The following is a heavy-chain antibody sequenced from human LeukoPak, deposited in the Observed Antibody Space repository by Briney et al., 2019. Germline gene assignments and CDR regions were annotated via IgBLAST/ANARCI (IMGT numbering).Heavy chain of an antibody. CDR2: INHSGST. J-gene: IGHJ4*02. V-gene: IGHV4-34*01. CDR1: GGSFSGYY. Sequence: SETLSLTCAVYGGSFSGYYWSWIRQPPGKGLEWIEEINHSGSTNYNPSLKSRVTISVDTSKNQFSLKLSSVTAADTAVYYCARGYRYYYGSGSYYTPRYFDYWGQGTLVTVSS. CDR3: ARGYRYYYGSGSYYTPRYFDY. D-gene: IGHD3-10*01.